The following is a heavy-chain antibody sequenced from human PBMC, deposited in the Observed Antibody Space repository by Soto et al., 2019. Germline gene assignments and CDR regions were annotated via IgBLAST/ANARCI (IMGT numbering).Heavy chain of an antibody. CDR2: MYFNEST. CDR1: GGSISSYF. V-gene: IGHV4-59*01. CDR3: ARDHKEAFDI. Sequence: SSETLSLTCSVSGGSISSYFLHWIRQAPGKGLEWIGYMYFNESTNYNPSLKSRVTISLDTSKSLFSLKLNSVTAADTAIYYCARDHKEAFDIWGQGTLVTVSS. J-gene: IGHJ3*02.